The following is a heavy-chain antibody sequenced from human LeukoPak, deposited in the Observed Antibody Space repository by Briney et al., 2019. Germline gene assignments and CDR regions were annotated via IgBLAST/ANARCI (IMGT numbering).Heavy chain of an antibody. V-gene: IGHV3-48*03. CDR1: GFTFSSYE. CDR3: ARDEGVAVAEGPPYYYYGMDV. Sequence: GGSLRLSCAASGFTFSSYEMNWVRQAPGKGLEWVSYISSSGSTIYYADSVKGRFTISRDNAKNSLYLQMNSLRAEDTAVYYCARDEGVAVAEGPPYYYYGMDVWGKGTTVTVSS. D-gene: IGHD6-19*01. J-gene: IGHJ6*04. CDR2: ISSSGSTI.